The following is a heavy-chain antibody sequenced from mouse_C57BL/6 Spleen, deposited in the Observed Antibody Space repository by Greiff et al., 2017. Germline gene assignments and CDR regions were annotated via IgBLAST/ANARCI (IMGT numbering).Heavy chain of an antibody. CDR3: ARDRGVLRYFDY. J-gene: IGHJ2*01. V-gene: IGHV5-4*01. CDR1: GFTFSSYA. CDR2: ISDGGSYT. Sequence: EVKLMESGGGLVKPGGSLKLSCAASGFTFSSYAMSWVRQTPEKRLEWVATISDGGSYTYYPDNVKGRFTISRDNAKNNLYLQMSHLKSEDTAMYYCARDRGVLRYFDYWGQGTTLTVSS. D-gene: IGHD1-1*01.